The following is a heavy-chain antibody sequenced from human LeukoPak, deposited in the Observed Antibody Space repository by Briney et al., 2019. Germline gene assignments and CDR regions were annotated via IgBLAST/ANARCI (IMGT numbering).Heavy chain of an antibody. Sequence: PGGSLRLSCAASGFTFSSYGMHWVRQAPGKGLEWVAVIWYDGSNKYYADSVKGRFTISRDNSKTTLYLQMNSLRAEDTAVYYCAKDWSGNYYYMDVWGKGTTVTVSS. J-gene: IGHJ6*03. CDR3: AKDWSGNYYYMDV. CDR2: IWYDGSNK. CDR1: GFTFSSYG. D-gene: IGHD3-3*01. V-gene: IGHV3-33*06.